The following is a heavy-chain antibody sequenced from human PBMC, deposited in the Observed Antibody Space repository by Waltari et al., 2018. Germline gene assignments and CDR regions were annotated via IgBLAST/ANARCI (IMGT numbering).Heavy chain of an antibody. V-gene: IGHV1-24*01. Sequence: QVQLVQSGAEVKKPGASVKVSCKVSGYTLTELSMHWVRQAPGKGLEWMGGFDPEDGETIYAQKFQGRVTMTRDTSTSTVYMELSSLRSEDTAVYYCARAQRGLRRGGSDYWGQGTQVTVSS. D-gene: IGHD2-15*01. CDR3: ARAQRGLRRGGSDY. CDR2: FDPEDGET. CDR1: GYTLTELS. J-gene: IGHJ4*02.